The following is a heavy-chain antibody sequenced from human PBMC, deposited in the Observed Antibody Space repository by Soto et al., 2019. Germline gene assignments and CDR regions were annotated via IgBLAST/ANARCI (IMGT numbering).Heavy chain of an antibody. CDR3: ARDSGSYHRYFDY. D-gene: IGHD1-26*01. J-gene: IGHJ4*02. V-gene: IGHV3-33*01. CDR1: GFTFSSYG. Sequence: GGSLRLSCAASGFTFSSYGMHWVRQAPGKGLEWVAVIWYDGSNKYYADSVKGRFTISRDNSKNTLYLQMNSLRAEDTAVYYCARDSGSYHRYFDYWGQGTLVTVLL. CDR2: IWYDGSNK.